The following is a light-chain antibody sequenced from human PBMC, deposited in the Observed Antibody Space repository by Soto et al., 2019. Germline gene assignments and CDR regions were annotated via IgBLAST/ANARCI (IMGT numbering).Light chain of an antibody. CDR1: QFISNS. J-gene: IGKJ1*01. CDR2: GAS. V-gene: IGKV3-15*01. CDR3: KQSSNWPRT. Sequence: EIVMTQSPATLSVSPGERVTPFRRGSQFISNSLAWYQQRPGQPPRLLIYGASTRAAGISARFSGSGSGTEFTLTISSLQSEDFAVYYCKQSSNWPRTFGKGTKVDIK.